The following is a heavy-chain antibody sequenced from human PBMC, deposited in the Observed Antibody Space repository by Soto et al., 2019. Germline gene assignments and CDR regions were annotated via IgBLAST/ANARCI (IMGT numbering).Heavy chain of an antibody. CDR1: IFTFSSYW. CDR3: AREVRSVSSGWYAVGP. Sequence: PVGSLRLSCASSIFTFSSYWMSWVRHSPGKWLEWVANIKQDGSEKYYVDSVKGRFTISRDNAKNSLYLKMNSLRAEDTAVYYCAREVRSVSSGWYAVGPWGQGTLVSVSS. V-gene: IGHV3-7*01. D-gene: IGHD6-19*01. CDR2: IKQDGSEK. J-gene: IGHJ4*02.